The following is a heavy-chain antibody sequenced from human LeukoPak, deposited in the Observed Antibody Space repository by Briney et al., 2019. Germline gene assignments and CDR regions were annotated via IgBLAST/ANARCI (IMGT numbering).Heavy chain of an antibody. V-gene: IGHV4-39*07. D-gene: IGHD3-10*01. CDR2: IYYSGST. Sequence: SETLSLTCTVSGGSISSSSYYWGWIRQPPGKGLGWIGSIYYSGSTYYNPSLKSRVTISVDTSKNQFSLKLSSVTAADTAVYYCARGHHDLLLWFGELFPYPFDPWGQGTLVTVSS. J-gene: IGHJ5*02. CDR1: GGSISSSSYY. CDR3: ARGHHDLLLWFGELFPYPFDP.